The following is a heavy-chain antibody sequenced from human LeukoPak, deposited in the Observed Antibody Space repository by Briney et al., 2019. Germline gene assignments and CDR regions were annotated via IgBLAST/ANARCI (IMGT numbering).Heavy chain of an antibody. J-gene: IGHJ4*02. D-gene: IGHD6-13*01. Sequence: ASVTVSCKASGYTFTSYAMNWVRQAPGQGLEWMGWINTNTGNPTYAQGFPGRFVFSLGTSVSTAYLQISSLKAEDTAVYYCARESSAAAGPDFDYWGQGTLVTVSS. CDR1: GYTFTSYA. CDR3: ARESSAAAGPDFDY. CDR2: INTNTGNP. V-gene: IGHV7-4-1*02.